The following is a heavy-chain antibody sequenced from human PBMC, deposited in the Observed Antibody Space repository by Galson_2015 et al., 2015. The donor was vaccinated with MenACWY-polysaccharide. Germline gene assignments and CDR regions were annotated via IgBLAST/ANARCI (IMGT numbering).Heavy chain of an antibody. V-gene: IGHV3-30*18. Sequence: SLRISCEASGFTFSSYGMHWVRQAPGKGLEWVTYITYDGSDQNYARSVKGRFTISRDNSTSMLYLQMDSLRAEDTAVYHCAKREARNSGPFDLWGQGALVTVSS. D-gene: IGHD6-19*01. CDR3: AKREARNSGPFDL. CDR2: ITYDGSDQ. CDR1: GFTFSSYG. J-gene: IGHJ4*02.